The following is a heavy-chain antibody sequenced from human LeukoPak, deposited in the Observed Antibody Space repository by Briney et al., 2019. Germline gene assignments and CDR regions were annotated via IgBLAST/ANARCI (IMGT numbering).Heavy chain of an antibody. CDR2: IKQDGSEK. V-gene: IGHV3-7*01. Sequence: GGSLRLSCAASGFTFSSYWMSWVRQAPGKGLEWVANIKQDGSEKYYVDSVKGRFTISRDNSKNTLNLQMNSLRAEDTAVYYCARSGWRTNEYFQHWGQGTLVTVSS. CDR1: GFTFSSYW. CDR3: ARSGWRTNEYFQH. J-gene: IGHJ1*01. D-gene: IGHD6-19*01.